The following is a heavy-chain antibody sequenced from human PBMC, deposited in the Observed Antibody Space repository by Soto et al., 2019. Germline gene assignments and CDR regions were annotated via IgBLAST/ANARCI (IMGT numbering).Heavy chain of an antibody. CDR2: ISGSGGST. CDR3: AKVIGTSAYSYGYIPYFDY. Sequence: GGSLRLSCAASGFTFSSYAMSWVRQAPGKGLEWVSAISGSGGSTYYADSVKGRFTISRDNSKNTLYLQMNSLRAEDTAVYYCAKVIGTSAYSYGYIPYFDYWGQGTLVTVSS. J-gene: IGHJ4*02. V-gene: IGHV3-23*01. D-gene: IGHD5-18*01. CDR1: GFTFSSYA.